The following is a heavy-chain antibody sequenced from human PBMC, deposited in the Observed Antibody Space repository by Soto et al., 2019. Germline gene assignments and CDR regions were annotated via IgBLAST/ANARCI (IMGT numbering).Heavy chain of an antibody. CDR1: GFTFSDSW. CDR2: INPGGSGT. J-gene: IGHJ4*02. V-gene: IGHV3-7*03. CDR3: AKESRYCSGGSCYVCFDY. D-gene: IGHD2-15*01. Sequence: PGGSLRLSCAASGFTFSDSWMTWVRLAPGKGLEWVANINPGGSGTYYADSVKGRFTISRDNSKNTLYLQMNSLRAEDTAVYYCAKESRYCSGGSCYVCFDYWGQGTLVTVSS.